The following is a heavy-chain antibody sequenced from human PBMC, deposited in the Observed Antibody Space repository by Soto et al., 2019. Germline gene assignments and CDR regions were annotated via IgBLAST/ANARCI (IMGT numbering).Heavy chain of an antibody. Sequence: SETLSLTCAFYVGSFIGYYWSWIRQPPGKGLEWIGEINHSGSTNYNPSLKSRVTISVDTSKNQFSLKLSSVTAADTAVYYCARGRYNWNYWGQGTLVTVSS. D-gene: IGHD1-20*01. CDR1: VGSFIGYY. V-gene: IGHV4-34*01. J-gene: IGHJ4*02. CDR2: INHSGST. CDR3: ARGRYNWNY.